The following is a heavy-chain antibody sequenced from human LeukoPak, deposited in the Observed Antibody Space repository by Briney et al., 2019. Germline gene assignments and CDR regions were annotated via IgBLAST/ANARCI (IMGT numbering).Heavy chain of an antibody. D-gene: IGHD3-22*01. CDR2: IYSGGST. V-gene: IGHV3-66*01. J-gene: IGHJ6*01. CDR1: GFTVSSNY. CDR3: ARDGYYYDSSGYYYPTVGY. Sequence: GGSLRLSCAASGFTVSSNYMSWVRQAPGQGLEWVSVIYSGGSTYYADSVKSRMTISRDNSKNTLYLQTNSLRAEDTAVYYCARDGYYYDSSGYYYPTVGYWGQGNPVTVSS.